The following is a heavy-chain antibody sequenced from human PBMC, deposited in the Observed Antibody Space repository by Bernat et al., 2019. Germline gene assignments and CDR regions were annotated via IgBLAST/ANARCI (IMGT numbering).Heavy chain of an antibody. D-gene: IGHD3-3*01. Sequence: QVQLQESGPGLVKPSQTLSLTCTVSGGSISSGDYYWSWIRQPPGKGLEWIGYTYYSGSTYYNPSLKSRVTISVGTSKIRFSLKLSSVTAADTAVYYCARAQYYDFWTGDFYGYYLDYWRQGTLVKVPS. CDR1: GGSISSGDYY. CDR2: TYYSGST. V-gene: IGHV4-30-4*01. CDR3: ARAQYYDFWTGDFYGYYLDY. J-gene: IGHJ4*02.